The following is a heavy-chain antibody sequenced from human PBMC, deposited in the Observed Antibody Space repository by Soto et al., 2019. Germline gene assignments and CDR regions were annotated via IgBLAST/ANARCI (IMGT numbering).Heavy chain of an antibody. Sequence: EVQMVETGGGLSQPGGSLRLSCAVSGFIVSSKYMTWVRQAPGKGLEWVSVIYTGGSTHYADSARGRFTISRDSSKNTLYLQMNSLRAEDAAVYYCTTDTGYGMDVWGQGTTVTVSS. CDR3: TTDTGYGMDV. CDR2: IYTGGST. CDR1: GFIVSSKY. V-gene: IGHV3-53*02. D-gene: IGHD2-8*02. J-gene: IGHJ6*02.